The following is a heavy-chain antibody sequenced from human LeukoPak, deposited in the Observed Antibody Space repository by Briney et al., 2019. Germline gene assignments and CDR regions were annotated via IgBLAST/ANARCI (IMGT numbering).Heavy chain of an antibody. CDR3: ASMGIADSDY. D-gene: IGHD2-21*01. Sequence: PGGALRLSCAASGFTFSTYGLHWVRQAPGRGREGVAFIRDDGCNEYYKDSVKGRFTISRDNSKNKLYLQMNNLGPEDTAVYYCASMGIADSDYWGQGTLVTVSS. CDR1: GFTFSTYG. J-gene: IGHJ4*02. V-gene: IGHV3-30*02. CDR2: IRDDGCNE.